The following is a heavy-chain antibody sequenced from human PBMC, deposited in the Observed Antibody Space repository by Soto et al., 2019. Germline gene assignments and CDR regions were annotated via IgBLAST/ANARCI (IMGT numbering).Heavy chain of an antibody. J-gene: IGHJ3*02. Sequence: GGSPRRFSPASGSTVSSYSMSCGRQATGRGLEWVANIKQDGSEKYYVDSVKGRFTISRDNAKNSLYLQMNSLRAEDTAVYYCARARYYYDSSGYDDAFDIWGQGTRVTVS. D-gene: IGHD3-22*01. CDR1: GSTVSSYS. CDR2: IKQDGSEK. V-gene: IGHV3-7*01. CDR3: ARARYYYDSSGYDDAFDI.